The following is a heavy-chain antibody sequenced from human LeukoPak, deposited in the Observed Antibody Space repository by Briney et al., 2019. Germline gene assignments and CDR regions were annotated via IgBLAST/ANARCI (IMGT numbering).Heavy chain of an antibody. D-gene: IGHD4-17*01. V-gene: IGHV3-48*01. J-gene: IGHJ5*02. CDR3: ARQAMTTASS. CDR2: ISGSSGII. CDR1: GFTFNTYT. Sequence: PGGSLRLSCAASGFTFNTYTMNWVRQAPGKGLEWVSYISGSSGIIDYADSVRGRFTISRDNAKNSLYLQMNSLRAEDTVVYYCARQAMTTASSWGQGTLVTVSS.